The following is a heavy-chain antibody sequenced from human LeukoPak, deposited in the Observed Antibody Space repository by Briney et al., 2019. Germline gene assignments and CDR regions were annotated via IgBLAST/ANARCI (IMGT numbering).Heavy chain of an antibody. D-gene: IGHD3-22*01. V-gene: IGHV3-30*02. CDR2: IRYDGSNK. CDR1: EFTFSSYG. J-gene: IGHJ3*02. Sequence: GGSLRLSCAASEFTFSSYGMHWVRQAPGKGLEWVAFIRYDGSNKYYADSVKGRFTISRDNSKNTLYLQMNSLRAEDTAVYYCAKLNTYYYDSSGYYSDAFDIWGQGTMVTVSS. CDR3: AKLNTYYYDSSGYYSDAFDI.